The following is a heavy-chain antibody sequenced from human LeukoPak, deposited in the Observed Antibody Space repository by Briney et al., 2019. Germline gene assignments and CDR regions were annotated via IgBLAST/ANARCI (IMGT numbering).Heavy chain of an antibody. CDR1: GFTFSSYE. V-gene: IGHV3-48*03. CDR3: ARDRDIVVVETYYYYGMDV. CDR2: ISSSGSTI. D-gene: IGHD2-15*01. J-gene: IGHJ6*04. Sequence: AGGSLRLSCAASGFTFSSYEMNWVRQAPGKGLEWGSYISSSGSTIYYADSVKGRFTISRDNAKNSLYLQMNSLRAEDTAVYYCARDRDIVVVETYYYYGMDVWGKGTTVTVSS.